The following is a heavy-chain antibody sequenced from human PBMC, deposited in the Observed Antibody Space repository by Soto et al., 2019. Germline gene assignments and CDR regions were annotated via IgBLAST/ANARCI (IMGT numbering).Heavy chain of an antibody. CDR1: GGSISSYY. CDR2: IYYSGST. Sequence: PSETLSLTCTVSGGSISSYYWSWIRQPPGKGLEWIGYIYYSGSTNYNPSLKSRVTISVDTSKNQFSLKLSSVTAADTAVYYCARHLMYYDILTGYYNALEYYGMDVWGQGTTVTGLL. CDR3: ARHLMYYDILTGYYNALEYYGMDV. V-gene: IGHV4-59*08. J-gene: IGHJ6*02. D-gene: IGHD3-9*01.